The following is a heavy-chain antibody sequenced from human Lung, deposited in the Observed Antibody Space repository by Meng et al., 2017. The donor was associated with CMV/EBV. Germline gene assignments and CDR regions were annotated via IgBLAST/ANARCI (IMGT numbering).Heavy chain of an antibody. J-gene: IGHJ4*02. Sequence: SETLSLXXTVSGGSINTYYRSWIRQPPGKGLEWIGYIYYSGSTNYNPSPKSRVTISVDTSKNQFSLKLSSVTAADTAVYSCAMSYCSSTSCYNDYWGQGTLVXVSS. V-gene: IGHV4-59*01. CDR3: AMSYCSSTSCYNDY. D-gene: IGHD2-2*01. CDR2: IYYSGST. CDR1: GGSINTYY.